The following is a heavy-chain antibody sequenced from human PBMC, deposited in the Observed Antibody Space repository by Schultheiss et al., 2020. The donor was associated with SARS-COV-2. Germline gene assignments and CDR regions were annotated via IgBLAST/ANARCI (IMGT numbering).Heavy chain of an antibody. J-gene: IGHJ4*02. Sequence: GESLKISCKGFGYRFSRYWIGWVRQMPGKGLEWMGIIYPGDSATRYSPPFEGQVSISVDKSITTAYLQWSSLKASDTAMYYCAVRANWDAEFDSWGQGTLVTVSS. D-gene: IGHD1-26*01. CDR3: AVRANWDAEFDS. CDR2: IYPGDSAT. CDR1: GYRFSRYW. V-gene: IGHV5-51*01.